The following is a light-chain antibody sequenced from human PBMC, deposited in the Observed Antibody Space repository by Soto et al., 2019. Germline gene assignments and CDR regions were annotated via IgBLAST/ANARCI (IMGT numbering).Light chain of an antibody. J-gene: IGKJ1*01. Sequence: EIVLTQSPGTLSLSPGERTTLSCRASQSVSSSYLAWYQQKPGQAPRLLSYGASSRATGIPDRFSGSGSGTDFTLTISRLQPDDFATYYCQQYNSEWTFGQGTKV. CDR1: QSVSSSY. CDR2: GAS. V-gene: IGKV3-20*01. CDR3: QQYNSEWT.